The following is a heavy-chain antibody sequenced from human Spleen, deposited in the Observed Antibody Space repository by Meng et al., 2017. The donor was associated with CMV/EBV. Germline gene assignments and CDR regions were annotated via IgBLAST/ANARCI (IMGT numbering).Heavy chain of an antibody. CDR2: IRSKTNGGTT. CDR3: TISPFDP. J-gene: IGHJ5*02. V-gene: IGHV3-15*01. CDR1: GFTFSDYW. D-gene: IGHD1-14*01. Sequence: GGSLRLSCAASGFTFSDYWMLWVRQAPGKGLEWVGHIRSKTNGGTTDYAAPVKGRFTISRDDSKNTLFLQMDTLKTEDTAVYYCTISPFDPWGQGTLVTVSS.